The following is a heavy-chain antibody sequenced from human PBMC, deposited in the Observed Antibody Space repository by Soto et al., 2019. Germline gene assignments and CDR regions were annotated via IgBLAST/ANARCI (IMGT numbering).Heavy chain of an antibody. CDR3: ASRGDYVFDY. CDR1: GGSVSSGSYY. J-gene: IGHJ4*02. V-gene: IGHV4-61*01. CDR2: IYYTGST. Sequence: SETLSLTCTVSGGSVSSGSYYWSWIRQPPGKGLEWIGYIYYTGSTNYNPSLKSRVTISLDTSKNQFSLKLSSVTAADTAFYYCASRGDYVFDYWGQGTLVTV. D-gene: IGHD4-17*01.